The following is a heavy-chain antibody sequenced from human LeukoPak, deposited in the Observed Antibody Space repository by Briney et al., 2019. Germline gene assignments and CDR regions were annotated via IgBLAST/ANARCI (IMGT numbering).Heavy chain of an antibody. CDR2: ISGNGDST. CDR3: AKDPIYYVSGRFDI. D-gene: IGHD3-10*01. J-gene: IGHJ3*02. CDR1: GFTFSSYA. V-gene: IGHV3-23*01. Sequence: PGGSLRLSCAASGFTFSSYAMSWVRQAPGKGLEWVSTISGNGDSTYYGDSVKGRFTISRDKSKNTLYLQMNSLRAEGTAVYYCAKDPIYYVSGRFDIWGQGTMVTVSS.